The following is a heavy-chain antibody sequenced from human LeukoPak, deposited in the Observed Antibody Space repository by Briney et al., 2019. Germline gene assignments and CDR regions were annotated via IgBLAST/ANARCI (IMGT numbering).Heavy chain of an antibody. CDR3: AREYYYGSGNVRWFDP. CDR2: INPNSGGT. Sequence: ASVKVSCKASGYTFTGYYMHWVRQAPGQGLEWMGWINPNSGGTNYAQKFQGRVTMTRDTSISTAYMELSRLRSDDTAVYYCAREYYYGSGNVRWFDPWGQGTLVTVSS. CDR1: GYTFTGYY. V-gene: IGHV1-2*02. D-gene: IGHD3-10*01. J-gene: IGHJ5*02.